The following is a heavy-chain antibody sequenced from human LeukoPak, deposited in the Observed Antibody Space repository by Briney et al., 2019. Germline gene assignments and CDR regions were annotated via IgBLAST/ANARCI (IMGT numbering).Heavy chain of an antibody. Sequence: GGTLRLSCAASGFTFSTYGMNWVRQAPGKGLEWVSGISPSGDVTYYADSVMGRFSISRDNPKSTVSLQMSSLRAEDTALYYCVRDLHWGGFDVWGQGTMVTVSS. CDR2: ISPSGDVT. J-gene: IGHJ3*01. D-gene: IGHD7-27*01. CDR1: GFTFSTYG. V-gene: IGHV3-23*01. CDR3: VRDLHWGGFDV.